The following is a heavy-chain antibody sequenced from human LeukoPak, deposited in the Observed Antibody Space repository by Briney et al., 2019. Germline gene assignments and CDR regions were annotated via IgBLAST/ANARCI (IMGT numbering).Heavy chain of an antibody. CDR3: ANGGIGPQYGMDV. Sequence: GGSLRLSCAASGFTFSSYVMHWVRQAPGKGLEWVAVISYDGSNTYYVDSVKGRFTISRDTSENTLYLQMNSLRTEDTAVYYCANGGIGPQYGMDVWGQGTTVTVSS. D-gene: IGHD2-21*01. CDR1: GFTFSSYV. J-gene: IGHJ6*02. CDR2: ISYDGSNT. V-gene: IGHV3-30*18.